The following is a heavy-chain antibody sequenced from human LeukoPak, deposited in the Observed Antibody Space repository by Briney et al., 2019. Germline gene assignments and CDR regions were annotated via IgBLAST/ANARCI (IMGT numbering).Heavy chain of an antibody. CDR2: IYHSGST. Sequence: PSQTLSLTCTVSGGSISSGGYYWSWIRQPPGKGLEWIGYIYHSGSTYYNPSLKSRVTISVDRSKNQFSLKLSSVTAADTAVYYCARLVGGSYTHYYYGMDVWGQGTTVTVSS. CDR3: ARLVGGSYTHYYYGMDV. J-gene: IGHJ6*02. CDR1: GGSISSGGYY. D-gene: IGHD1-26*01. V-gene: IGHV4-30-2*01.